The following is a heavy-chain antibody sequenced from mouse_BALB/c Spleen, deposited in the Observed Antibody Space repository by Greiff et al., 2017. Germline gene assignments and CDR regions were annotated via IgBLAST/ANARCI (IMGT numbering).Heavy chain of an antibody. Sequence: EVKVVESGGGLVQPGGSLRLSCATSGFTFTDYYMSWVRQPPGKALEWLGFIRNKANGYTTEYSASVKGRFTISRDNSQSILYLQMNTLRAEDSATYYCARETYGDFDYWGQGTTLTVSS. V-gene: IGHV7-3*02. CDR1: GFTFTDYY. J-gene: IGHJ2*01. CDR2: IRNKANGYTT. CDR3: ARETYGDFDY. D-gene: IGHD1-2*01.